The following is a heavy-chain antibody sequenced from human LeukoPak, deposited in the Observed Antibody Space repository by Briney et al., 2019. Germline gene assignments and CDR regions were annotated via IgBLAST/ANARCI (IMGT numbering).Heavy chain of an antibody. CDR2: IKSKTDGGTT. CDR1: GFTFSNAW. V-gene: IGHV3-15*01. Sequence: PGGSLRLSCAASGFTFSNAWMSWVRQAPGKGLEWVGRIKSKTDGGTTDYAAPVKGRFTISKDDSKNTLYLQMNSLKTEDTAVYYCTTSKAPVDIVAYWGQGTLVTVSS. CDR3: TTSKAPVDIVAY. D-gene: IGHD5-12*01. J-gene: IGHJ4*02.